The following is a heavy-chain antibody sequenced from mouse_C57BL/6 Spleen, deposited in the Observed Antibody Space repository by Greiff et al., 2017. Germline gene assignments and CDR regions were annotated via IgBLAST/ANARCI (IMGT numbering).Heavy chain of an antibody. CDR1: GYSITSGYY. J-gene: IGHJ3*01. CDR2: ISYDGSN. CDR3: ARNQAGRGFAY. Sequence: EVKLQESGPGLVKPSQSLSLTCSVTGYSITSGYYWNWFRQFPGNKLEWMGYISYDGSNNYNPSLKNRISITRDTSKNQFFLKLNSVTTEDTATYYCARNQAGRGFAYWGQGTLVTVSA. V-gene: IGHV3-6*01. D-gene: IGHD6-1*01.